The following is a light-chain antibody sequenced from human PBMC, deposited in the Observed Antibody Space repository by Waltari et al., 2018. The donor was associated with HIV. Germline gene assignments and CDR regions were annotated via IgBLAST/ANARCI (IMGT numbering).Light chain of an antibody. Sequence: SSELTQPPSVSVSPGQTARIPCSGDALPKQYTSWYQQKPGQAPVLVIYKDKERPSRIPERFSGSTSGTTVTLTISGLQAEDEADYYCQSTDSSGTRIFGGGTKLTVL. CDR2: KDK. CDR3: QSTDSSGTRI. CDR1: ALPKQY. V-gene: IGLV3-25*03. J-gene: IGLJ2*01.